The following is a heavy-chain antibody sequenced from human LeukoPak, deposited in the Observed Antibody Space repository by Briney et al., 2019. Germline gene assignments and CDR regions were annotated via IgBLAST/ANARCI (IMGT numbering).Heavy chain of an antibody. CDR1: GGSISSYY. CDR3: ATQSPTVIWGGWYFDL. V-gene: IGHV4-4*07. CDR2: IYTSGST. J-gene: IGHJ2*01. Sequence: SETLSLTCTVSGGSISSYYWSWIRQPAGKGLEWIGRIYTSGSTNYNPSLKSRVTISVDASKNQFSLKLSSVTAADTAVYYCATQSPTVIWGGWYFDLWGRGTLVTVSS. D-gene: IGHD3-16*02.